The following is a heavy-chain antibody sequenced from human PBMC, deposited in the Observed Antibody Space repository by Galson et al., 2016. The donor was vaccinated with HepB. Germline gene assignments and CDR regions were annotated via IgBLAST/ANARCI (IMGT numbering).Heavy chain of an antibody. Sequence: SLRLSCAASGFTFSSYGMEWVRQAPGKGLEWVAFISYDGVEKYYGDPVKGRFIISRDNSKNTVFLEMNSLTAEDTAIYYCANDVVRQLGAGFWFDPRGQGTLVSVSS. CDR2: ISYDGVEK. CDR1: GFTFSSYG. V-gene: IGHV3-30*18. CDR3: ANDVVRQLGAGFWFDP. J-gene: IGHJ5*02. D-gene: IGHD1-1*01.